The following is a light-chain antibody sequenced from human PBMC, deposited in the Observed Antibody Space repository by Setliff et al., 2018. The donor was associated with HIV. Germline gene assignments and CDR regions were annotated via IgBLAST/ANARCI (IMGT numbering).Light chain of an antibody. CDR1: SSDVGAYDF. CDR3: SSYTSSSTHYV. CDR2: EVT. Sequence: QSVLTQPASVSGSPGQSITLSCTGTSSDVGAYDFVSWYQHHPGKAPKLIIYEVTNRPSGISNRFSGSKSGNTASLTISGLQAEDEADYYCSSYTSSSTHYVFGTGTKVTVL. J-gene: IGLJ1*01. V-gene: IGLV2-14*01.